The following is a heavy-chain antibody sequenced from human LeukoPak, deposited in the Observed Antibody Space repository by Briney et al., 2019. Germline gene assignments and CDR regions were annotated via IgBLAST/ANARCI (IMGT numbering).Heavy chain of an antibody. Sequence: GSLRLSCAASTFTFSDYSMSWVRQAPGRGLEWVANIKEDGSEEDYVDSVKGRFTISRDNAKNSVYLQLNSLTPEDTAVYYCASSSMSGSYWGDAFDIWGQGTMVTVSS. J-gene: IGHJ3*02. CDR2: IKEDGSEE. D-gene: IGHD1-26*01. V-gene: IGHV3-7*01. CDR1: TFTFSDYS. CDR3: ASSSMSGSYWGDAFDI.